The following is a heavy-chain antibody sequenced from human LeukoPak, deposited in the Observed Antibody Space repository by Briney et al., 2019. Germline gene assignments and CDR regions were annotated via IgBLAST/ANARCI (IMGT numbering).Heavy chain of an antibody. CDR3: AKAHYDSSGYYPYFYYYYYMDV. D-gene: IGHD3-22*01. CDR1: GFTFSSYG. V-gene: IGHV3-30*02. Sequence: GGSLRLSCAASGFTFSSYGMHWVRQAPGKGLEWVAFIRYDGSNKSYADSAKGRFTISRVNSKNTLYLQMNGLRAEDTAVYYCAKAHYDSSGYYPYFYYYYYMDVWGKGTTVTISS. CDR2: IRYDGSNK. J-gene: IGHJ6*03.